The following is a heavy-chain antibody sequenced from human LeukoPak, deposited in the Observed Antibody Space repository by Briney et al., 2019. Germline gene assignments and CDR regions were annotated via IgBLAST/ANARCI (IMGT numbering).Heavy chain of an antibody. D-gene: IGHD3-22*01. CDR3: AAADYYDSSGYYPYAFHI. J-gene: IGHJ3*02. Sequence: GASVKVSCKASGFTFTRSAMQWVRQARGQRLEWIGWIFVGSGNTNYAHKFQERVTITRDMSTSTAYMELSSLRSEDTAVYFCAAADYYDSSGYYPYAFHIWGQGTMVTVSS. V-gene: IGHV1-58*02. CDR1: GFTFTRSA. CDR2: IFVGSGNT.